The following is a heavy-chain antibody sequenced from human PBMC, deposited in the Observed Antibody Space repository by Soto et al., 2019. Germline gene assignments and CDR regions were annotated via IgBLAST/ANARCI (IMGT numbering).Heavy chain of an antibody. Sequence: GGSLRLSCAASGFSIRTYGMHWVRQAPGKGLEWAAVISYDGSKKYYADSVKGRFTISRDNSKNTLYLQMNSLRAEDTAVYYCAREGYYYDSSGYSVGYFDYWGQGTLVTISS. CDR2: ISYDGSKK. D-gene: IGHD3-22*01. CDR1: GFSIRTYG. CDR3: AREGYYYDSSGYSVGYFDY. V-gene: IGHV3-30*03. J-gene: IGHJ4*02.